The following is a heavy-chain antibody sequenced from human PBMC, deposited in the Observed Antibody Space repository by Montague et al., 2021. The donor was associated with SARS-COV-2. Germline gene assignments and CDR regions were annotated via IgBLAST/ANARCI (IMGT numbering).Heavy chain of an antibody. D-gene: IGHD2-2*01. CDR3: AKTSGGAYYYPMDV. CDR2: SI. V-gene: IGHV4-59*01. J-gene: IGHJ6*02. Sequence: SIYYNPSLKSRVTISVDTSKNQFSVKLSSVTAADTAVYYCAKTSGGAYYYPMDVWGQGITVCVSS.